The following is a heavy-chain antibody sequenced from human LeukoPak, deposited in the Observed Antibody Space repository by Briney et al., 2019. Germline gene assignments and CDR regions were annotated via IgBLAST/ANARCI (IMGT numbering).Heavy chain of an antibody. CDR1: GGSISSSSYY. CDR2: IYYSGST. J-gene: IGHJ4*02. D-gene: IGHD5-18*01. CDR3: ARLGYSYGHIDY. V-gene: IGHV4-39*01. Sequence: PSETLSLTCTVSGGSISSSSYYWGWIRQPPGKGLEWIGSIYYSGSTYYNPSLKSRVTISVDTSKNQFSLKLSSVPAADPAVYYCARLGYSYGHIDYWGQGTLVTVSS.